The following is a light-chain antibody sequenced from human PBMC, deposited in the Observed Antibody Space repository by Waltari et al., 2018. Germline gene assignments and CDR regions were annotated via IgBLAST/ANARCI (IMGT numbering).Light chain of an antibody. CDR1: QSVSNY. Sequence: CRARQSVSNYLSWYQQKPGQAPRLLIYGASNRATGIPARFSGSGSGTDFTLTISSLEPEDFAVYYCQQRSNWPLTFGGGTKVEIK. CDR2: GAS. V-gene: IGKV3-11*01. CDR3: QQRSNWPLT. J-gene: IGKJ4*01.